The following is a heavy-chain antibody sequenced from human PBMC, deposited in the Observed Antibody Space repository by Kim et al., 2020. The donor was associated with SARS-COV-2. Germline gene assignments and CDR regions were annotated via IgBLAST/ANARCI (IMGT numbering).Heavy chain of an antibody. CDR3: ARGGIIAAEGWYFDL. CDR2: IYSGGST. J-gene: IGHJ2*01. Sequence: GGSLRLSCAASGFTVSSNYMSWVRQAPGKGLEWVSVIYSGGSTYYADSVKGRFTISRDNSKNTLYLQMNSLRAEDTAVYYCARGGIIAAEGWYFDLWGRGTLVTVSS. V-gene: IGHV3-53*01. CDR1: GFTVSSNY. D-gene: IGHD6-13*01.